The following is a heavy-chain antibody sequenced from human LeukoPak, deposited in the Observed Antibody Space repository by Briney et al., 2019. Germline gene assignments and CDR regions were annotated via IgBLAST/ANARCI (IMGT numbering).Heavy chain of an antibody. CDR3: ARDGLISVKLVPGDFDY. J-gene: IGHJ4*02. V-gene: IGHV3-30*04. Sequence: GGSLRLSCAASGFTFSSYATHWVRQAPGKGLEWVAVISYDGSNKYYADSVKGRFTISRDNSKNTLYLQMNSLRAEDTAVYYCARDGLISVKLVPGDFDYWGQGTLVTVSS. CDR1: GFTFSSYA. CDR2: ISYDGSNK. D-gene: IGHD6-13*01.